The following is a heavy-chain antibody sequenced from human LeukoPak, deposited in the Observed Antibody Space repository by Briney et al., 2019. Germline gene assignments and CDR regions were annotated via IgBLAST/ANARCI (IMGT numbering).Heavy chain of an antibody. J-gene: IGHJ6*03. Sequence: GGSLRLSCAASGFTFSDYYMSWIRQAPGKGLEYVSAISSNGGSTYYADSVRGRFTISRDSSKNTLYLQLNSLRAEDTAVYYCAAFSHKGVWGKGTTVTVSS. V-gene: IGHV3-64*04. D-gene: IGHD3-3*02. CDR3: AAFSHKGV. CDR1: GFTFSDYY. CDR2: ISSNGGST.